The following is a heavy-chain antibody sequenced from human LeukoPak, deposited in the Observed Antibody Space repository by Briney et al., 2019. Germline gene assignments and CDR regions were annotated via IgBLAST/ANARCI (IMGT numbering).Heavy chain of an antibody. V-gene: IGHV4-59*08. J-gene: IGHJ5*02. CDR3: ARADYYGSGDPVWFDP. CDR2: IYYSGST. CDR1: GGSISSYY. Sequence: SETLSLTCTVSGGSISSYYWSWIRQPPGKGLEWFGYIYYSGSTNYNPSLKSRVTISVDTSKNQFSLKLSSVTAADTAVYYCARADYYGSGDPVWFDPWGQGTLVTVSS. D-gene: IGHD3-10*01.